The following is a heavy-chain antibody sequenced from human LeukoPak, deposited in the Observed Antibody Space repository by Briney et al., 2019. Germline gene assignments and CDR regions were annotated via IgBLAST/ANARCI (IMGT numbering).Heavy chain of an antibody. Sequence: PSETLSLTCTVSGGSISSYYWSWIRQPPGKGLEWIGYIYYSGSTNYNPSLKSRVTISVDTSKNQFSLKLSSVTAADTAVYYCASVGDYGYFGQIDYWGQGTLVTVSS. CDR1: GGSISSYY. CDR3: ASVGDYGYFGQIDY. J-gene: IGHJ4*02. D-gene: IGHD5-18*01. CDR2: IYYSGST. V-gene: IGHV4-59*12.